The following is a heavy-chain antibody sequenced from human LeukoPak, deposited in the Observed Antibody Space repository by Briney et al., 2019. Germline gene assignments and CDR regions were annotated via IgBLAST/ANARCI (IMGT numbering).Heavy chain of an antibody. CDR1: GGTFSSYA. J-gene: IGHJ6*03. Sequence: ASVKVSCKASGGTFSSYAISWVRQAPGQGLEWMGGVIPIFGTANYARKFQGRVTNTADESTSTAYMELSSLRSEDTAVYYCARARWELPNYYYYYMDVWGKGTTVTISS. D-gene: IGHD1-26*01. V-gene: IGHV1-69*13. CDR2: VIPIFGTA. CDR3: ARARWELPNYYYYYMDV.